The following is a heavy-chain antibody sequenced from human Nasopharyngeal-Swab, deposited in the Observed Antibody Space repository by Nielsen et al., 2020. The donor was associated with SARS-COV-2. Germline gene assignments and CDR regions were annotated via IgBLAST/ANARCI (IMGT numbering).Heavy chain of an antibody. V-gene: IGHV3-23*01. CDR3: AKDRDSGDDSDDYYHYYGMDV. J-gene: IGHJ6*02. D-gene: IGHD5-12*01. CDR2: ISGSDHTT. CDR1: RFTFRSYA. Sequence: GESLKISCAASRFTFRSYAISWVRQAPGKGLEWVSVISGSDHTTYYADSVKGRFTISRDNSKNTVNLQMNSLRVEDTAIYYCAKDRDSGDDSDDYYHYYGMDVWGQGTTVTVSS.